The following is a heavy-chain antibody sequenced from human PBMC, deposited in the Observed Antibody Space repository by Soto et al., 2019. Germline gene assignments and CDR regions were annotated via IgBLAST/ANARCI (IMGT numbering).Heavy chain of an antibody. Sequence: PSETLSLTCTVSGGSISSYYWSWIRQPPGKGLEWIGYIYYSGSTNYNPSLKSRVTISVDTSKNQFSLKLSSVTAADTAVYYCARGYSSSRHYYYYYMDAWGKGTTVTVSS. J-gene: IGHJ6*03. D-gene: IGHD6-13*01. CDR2: IYYSGST. V-gene: IGHV4-59*01. CDR3: ARGYSSSRHYYYYYMDA. CDR1: GGSISSYY.